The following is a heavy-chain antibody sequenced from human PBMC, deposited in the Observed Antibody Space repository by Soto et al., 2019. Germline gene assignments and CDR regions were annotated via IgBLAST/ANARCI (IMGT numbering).Heavy chain of an antibody. D-gene: IGHD1-7*01. V-gene: IGHV3-49*03. CDR1: GFTFGAYP. J-gene: IGHJ4*02. CDR3: ARGVILWELSPYLFAY. CDR2: IRSKAYGATT. Sequence: GGSLRLSCSASGFTFGAYPVSWFRQAPGKGLQWVGFIRSKAYGATTEFAASVRGRFTISRDDSISIAYLQMNSLNSEDTAVYFCARGVILWELSPYLFAYWGQGTLVPAPQ.